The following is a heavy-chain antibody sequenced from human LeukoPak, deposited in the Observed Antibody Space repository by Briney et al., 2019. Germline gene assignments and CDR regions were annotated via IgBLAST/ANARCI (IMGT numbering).Heavy chain of an antibody. V-gene: IGHV4-4*07. Sequence: SETLSLTCTVSGGSISSYYWSWIRQPAGKGLEWIGRIYTSGSTDYNPSLKSRITMSIDTSKNHVSLKLSSVTAADTGVYFCAREDSSSWGPFDYWGQGTLVTVSS. J-gene: IGHJ4*02. CDR1: GGSISSYY. CDR3: AREDSSSWGPFDY. D-gene: IGHD6-6*01. CDR2: IYTSGST.